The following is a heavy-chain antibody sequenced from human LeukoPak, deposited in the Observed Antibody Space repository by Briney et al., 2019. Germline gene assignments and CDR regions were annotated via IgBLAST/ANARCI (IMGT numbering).Heavy chain of an antibody. CDR2: ISYDGSDK. D-gene: IGHD5-18*01. V-gene: IGHV3-30-3*01. CDR1: GFTFSSYA. J-gene: IGHJ4*02. Sequence: GGSLRLSCAASGFTFSSYAMHWVRQAPGKGLEWVAVISYDGSDKYYADSVKGRFTIPRDNSKNTLYLQMNSLRAEDTAVYYCAREGAMAFDYWGQGTLVTVSS. CDR3: AREGAMAFDY.